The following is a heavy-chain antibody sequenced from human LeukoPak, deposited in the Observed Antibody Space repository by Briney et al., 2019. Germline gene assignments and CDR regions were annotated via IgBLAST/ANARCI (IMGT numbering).Heavy chain of an antibody. CDR3: AKAPHYYDSSYFDY. Sequence: GGSLRLSCVASGFTFSSYAMSWVRQAPGKGLEWVSAISGSGGSTYYADSVKGRFTISRDNSKNTLYLQMNSLRAEDTAVYYCAKAPHYYDSSYFDYWGQGTLVTVSS. CDR2: ISGSGGST. CDR1: GFTFSSYA. D-gene: IGHD3-22*01. V-gene: IGHV3-23*01. J-gene: IGHJ4*02.